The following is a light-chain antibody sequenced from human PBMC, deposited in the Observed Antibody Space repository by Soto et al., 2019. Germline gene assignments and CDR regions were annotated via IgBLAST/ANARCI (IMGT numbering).Light chain of an antibody. CDR1: QDIRNF. CDR3: QKYSSVPV. J-gene: IGKJ3*01. V-gene: IGKV1-27*01. CDR2: AAS. Sequence: DIQMTQSPPSLSASVGDRVTITCRASQDIRNFVAWYQQKPGKARKLLIYAASTLQSGVPSRFSGSGSGTDFTLTINSLQPEDVATYSCQKYSSVPVFGPGTKVEIK.